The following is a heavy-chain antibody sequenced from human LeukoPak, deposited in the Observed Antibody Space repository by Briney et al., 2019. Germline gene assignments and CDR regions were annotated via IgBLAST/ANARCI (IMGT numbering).Heavy chain of an antibody. Sequence: GSLKLFLSTSGFTFSNYSMNWVRQAPGKGLEWVSSISSSSSYIYYADSVKGRFTISRDNAKNSLYLQMNSLRAEDTAVYYCARAAGSTSAFDYWGQGTLVTVSS. CDR2: ISSSSSYI. D-gene: IGHD2-2*01. CDR1: GFTFSNYS. J-gene: IGHJ4*02. CDR3: ARAAGSTSAFDY. V-gene: IGHV3-21*01.